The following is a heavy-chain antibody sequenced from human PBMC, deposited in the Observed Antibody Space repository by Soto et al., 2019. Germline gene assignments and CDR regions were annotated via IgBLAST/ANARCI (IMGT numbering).Heavy chain of an antibody. D-gene: IGHD6-13*01. CDR3: ARHRTGYSSSWLDY. Sequence: SETLSLTCAVYGGSFSGYYWTWIRQPPGTGLEWIGEINHSGSTNYNPSLKSRVTMSVDTSKSQFSLSLSSVTAADTAVYYCARHRTGYSSSWLDYWGQGTLVTVS. CDR1: GGSFSGYY. CDR2: INHSGST. V-gene: IGHV4-34*01. J-gene: IGHJ4*02.